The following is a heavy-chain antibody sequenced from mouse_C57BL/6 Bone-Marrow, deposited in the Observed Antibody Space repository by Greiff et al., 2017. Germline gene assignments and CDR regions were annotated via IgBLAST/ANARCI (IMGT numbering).Heavy chain of an antibody. CDR3: ARDYGSTY. D-gene: IGHD1-1*01. J-gene: IGHJ2*01. Sequence: VQLQQSGPELVKPGASVKISCKASGYTFTDYYMNWVKQSHGKSLEWIGDINPNNGGTSYNQKFKGKATLTVDKSSSTAYMELRSLTSEDSAVYYCARDYGSTYWGQGTTLTVSS. CDR2: INPNNGGT. V-gene: IGHV1-26*01. CDR1: GYTFTDYY.